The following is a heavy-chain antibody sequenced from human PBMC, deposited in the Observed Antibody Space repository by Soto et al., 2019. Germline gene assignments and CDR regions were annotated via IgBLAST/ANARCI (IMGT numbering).Heavy chain of an antibody. J-gene: IGHJ4*02. CDR1: GASMGSGAYY. Sequence: SIPRPIPVPGASMGSGAYYLIWIREHPGKRLQWIGYIYYSGSAYYNLSLKSRVTISVDTSKNQFSLKLSSVTAADTAVYYCAGVRDSVGISVQALFGYWGQGTLVTVSS. CDR3: AGVRDSVGISVQALFGY. V-gene: IGHV4-31*03. CDR2: IYYSGSA. D-gene: IGHD3-10*01.